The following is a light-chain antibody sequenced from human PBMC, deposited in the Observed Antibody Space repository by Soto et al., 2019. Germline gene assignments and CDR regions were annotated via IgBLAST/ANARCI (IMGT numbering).Light chain of an antibody. CDR3: QQGYRPPRT. V-gene: IGKV1-39*01. CDR2: AAS. Sequence: DIPMTQSPSSLSASVGDRVTITCRASQSISSYLNWYQQKPGKAPKLLIYAASSLQSGVPSRFSGSGSGTDFTLTISSLQPEDFATHYCQQGYRPPRTFGQGTKLEIK. J-gene: IGKJ2*01. CDR1: QSISSY.